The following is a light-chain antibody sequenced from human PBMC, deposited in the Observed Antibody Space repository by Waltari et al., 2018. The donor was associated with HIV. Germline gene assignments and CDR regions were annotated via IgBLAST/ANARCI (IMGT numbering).Light chain of an antibody. CDR3: QHFGSSQYT. Sequence: EIVLTQSPGTLSLSPGERATLSCRASQSVNRGYLAWYQKRPGQAPRLLIYGASSRATGIPDRFSGSGSGTDFTLTITRLETEDFAVYFCQHFGSSQYTFGQGTKLEIK. V-gene: IGKV3-20*01. CDR1: QSVNRGY. CDR2: GAS. J-gene: IGKJ2*01.